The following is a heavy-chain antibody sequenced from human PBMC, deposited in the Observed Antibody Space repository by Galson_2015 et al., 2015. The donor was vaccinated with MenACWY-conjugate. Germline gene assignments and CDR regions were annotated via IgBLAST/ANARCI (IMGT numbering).Heavy chain of an antibody. CDR1: GFTFRNVW. D-gene: IGHD3-22*01. CDR2: IKSKSDGGTR. V-gene: IGHV3-15*01. CDR3: VKYDTSVAFDY. J-gene: IGHJ4*02. Sequence: SLRLSCAASGFTFRNVWMSWVRQAPGKGLEWVGRIKSKSDGGTRDYAAPVKDRFTISRDDSKDTLDLQMNGLKTEDTAMYYCVKYDTSVAFDYWGQGTLVSVSA.